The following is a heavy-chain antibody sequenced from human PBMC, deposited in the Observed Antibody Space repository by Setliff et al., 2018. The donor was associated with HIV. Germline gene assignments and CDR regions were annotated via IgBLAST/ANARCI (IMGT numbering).Heavy chain of an antibody. J-gene: IGHJ4*02. Sequence: GGSLRLSCAASGFTFSSYEMNWVRQAPGKGLEWVSYISSSDNTVHYADSVKGRFAISRDNAKTSLYLQMNGLRAEDTAVYYCAKDHATSSWFTALLDYWGQGALVTVSS. D-gene: IGHD6-13*01. CDR2: ISSSDNTV. V-gene: IGHV3-48*03. CDR1: GFTFSSYE. CDR3: AKDHATSSWFTALLDY.